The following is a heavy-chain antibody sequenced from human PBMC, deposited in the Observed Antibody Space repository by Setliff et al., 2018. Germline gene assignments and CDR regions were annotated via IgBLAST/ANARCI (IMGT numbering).Heavy chain of an antibody. CDR3: ARESRYYYDNLGTLDY. J-gene: IGHJ4*02. CDR2: IYTSGNT. Sequence: SETLSLTCTVSGNSISSDYWSWIRQPAGKGLEWIGRIYTSGNTNYNPSLKSRVTMSVDTSKNQFSLKLSSVTAADTAVYYCARESRYYYDNLGTLDYWGQGTLVTVSS. D-gene: IGHD3-22*01. CDR1: GNSISSDY. V-gene: IGHV4-4*07.